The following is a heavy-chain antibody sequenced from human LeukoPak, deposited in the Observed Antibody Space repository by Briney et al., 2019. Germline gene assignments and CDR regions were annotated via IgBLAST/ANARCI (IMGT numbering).Heavy chain of an antibody. D-gene: IGHD6-6*01. CDR3: ARSGLIAARPEDYYYYYYMDV. CDR2: IIPIFGTA. V-gene: IGHV1-69*05. Sequence: ASVKVSCKASGGTFSSYAFSWVRQAPGQGREWMGGIIPIFGTANYAQKFQGRVTITTDESTSTAYMELSSLRSEDTAVYYCARSGLIAARPEDYYYYYYMDVWGKGTTVTVSS. CDR1: GGTFSSYA. J-gene: IGHJ6*03.